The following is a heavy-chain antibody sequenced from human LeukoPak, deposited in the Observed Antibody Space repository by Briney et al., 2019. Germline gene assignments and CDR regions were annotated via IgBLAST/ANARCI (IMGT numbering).Heavy chain of an antibody. CDR2: INHSGST. V-gene: IGHV4-34*01. CDR3: ASGYGSVGAFDI. CDR1: GGSLSGYY. Sequence: PETLSLTCAVYGGSLSGYYWSWIRQPPGKGREWIGEINHSGSTNYSPSLKSRVTISVDTSKNQFPLKLSSVTAADAGVYYCASGYGSVGAFDIWGQGTMVTVSS. J-gene: IGHJ3*02. D-gene: IGHD4-17*01.